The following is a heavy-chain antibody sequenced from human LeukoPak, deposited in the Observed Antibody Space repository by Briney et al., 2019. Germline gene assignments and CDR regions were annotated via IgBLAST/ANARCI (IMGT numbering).Heavy chain of an antibody. J-gene: IGHJ2*01. CDR3: ARVFHRVYFDL. Sequence: ASVKVSCKASGYTFTDYSSHWVRQAPGQGLEWMGWINSNSGGTNYAQKFQGRVTMTRDTSISTAYMELSRLRSNDTAVYYCARVFHRVYFDLWGRGTLVTVSS. CDR2: INSNSGGT. CDR1: GYTFTDYS. V-gene: IGHV1-2*02.